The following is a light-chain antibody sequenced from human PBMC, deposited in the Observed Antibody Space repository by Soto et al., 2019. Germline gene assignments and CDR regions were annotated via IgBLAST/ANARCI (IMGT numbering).Light chain of an antibody. Sequence: EIVLTQSPGTLSLSPGERAILSCRASQSVSTRSLAWYQQKPGQAPRLLISGASSRAADIPDRFSGSGSGTDFTLTINRLEPEDFAVYYCQQYDSSPRTFGQGTKVE. V-gene: IGKV3-20*01. CDR2: GAS. CDR3: QQYDSSPRT. CDR1: QSVSTRS. J-gene: IGKJ1*01.